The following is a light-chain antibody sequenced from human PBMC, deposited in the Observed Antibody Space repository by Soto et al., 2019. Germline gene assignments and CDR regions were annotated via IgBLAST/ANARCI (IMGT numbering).Light chain of an antibody. V-gene: IGLV2-14*03. J-gene: IGLJ2*01. CDR3: SSYRSSSVV. CDR1: SSDVGGYNH. CDR2: DVS. Sequence: QSALTQPASVSGSPGQSITISCTGSSSDVGGYNHVSWYQQHPGKAPKLMIYDVSDRPSGVSDRFSGSKSGNTASLTISGLQAEDEADYYCSSYRSSSVVFGGGTKVTVL.